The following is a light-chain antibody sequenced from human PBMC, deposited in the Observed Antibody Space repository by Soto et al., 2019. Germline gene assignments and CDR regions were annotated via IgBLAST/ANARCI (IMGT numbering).Light chain of an antibody. J-gene: IGKJ1*01. V-gene: IGKV1-5*01. CDR1: QSISTW. CDR3: QQYNSYQWS. CDR2: EAS. Sequence: MQMLQSTSALYESVSDRVTLTCRASQSISTWLAWYQQKPGKAPKVLIYEASKLESGVPSRFSGSGSGTEFTLTISTLQPDDVATYYCQQYNSYQWSLGQGAKVVIK.